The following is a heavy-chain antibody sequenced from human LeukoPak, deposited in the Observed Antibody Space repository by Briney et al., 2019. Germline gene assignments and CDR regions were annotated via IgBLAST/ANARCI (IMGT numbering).Heavy chain of an antibody. CDR1: GFTFSNAW. CDR2: IKSKTDSWTT. CDR3: TTREGYRGLQHDY. Sequence: GGSLRLSCAASGFTFSNAWMSWVRQAPGKGLEWVGRIKSKTDSWTTDYAAPVQGRFTILRDDSKNTLYVQMNSLKTKDTAVYYCTTREGYRGLQHDYWGQGTLVTVSS. V-gene: IGHV3-15*01. D-gene: IGHD5-24*01. J-gene: IGHJ4*02.